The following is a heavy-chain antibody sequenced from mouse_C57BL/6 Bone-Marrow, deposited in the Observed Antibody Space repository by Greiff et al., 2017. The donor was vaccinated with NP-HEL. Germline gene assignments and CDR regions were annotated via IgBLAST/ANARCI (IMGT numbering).Heavy chain of an antibody. J-gene: IGHJ3*01. Sequence: VQLKQSGPELVKPGASVKISCKASGYSFTGYYMHWVKQSSEKSLEWIGEINPSTGGTSYNQKFKGKATLTVDKSSSTAYMQLKSLTSEYSAVYYCARGVYYDYDAWFAYWGQGTLVTVSA. D-gene: IGHD2-4*01. CDR2: INPSTGGT. CDR1: GYSFTGYY. CDR3: ARGVYYDYDAWFAY. V-gene: IGHV1-43*01.